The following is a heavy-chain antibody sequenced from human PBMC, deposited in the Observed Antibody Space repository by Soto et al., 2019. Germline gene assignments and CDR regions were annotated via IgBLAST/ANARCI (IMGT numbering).Heavy chain of an antibody. V-gene: IGHV3-30-3*01. Sequence: GGSLRLSCAASGFTFSSYAMHWVRQAPGKGLEWVAVISYDGSNKYYADSVKGRFTISRDNSKNTLYLQMNSLRAEDTAVYYCAKDMGPRHGPFDYWGQGTLVTVSS. D-gene: IGHD1-26*01. CDR3: AKDMGPRHGPFDY. J-gene: IGHJ4*02. CDR2: ISYDGSNK. CDR1: GFTFSSYA.